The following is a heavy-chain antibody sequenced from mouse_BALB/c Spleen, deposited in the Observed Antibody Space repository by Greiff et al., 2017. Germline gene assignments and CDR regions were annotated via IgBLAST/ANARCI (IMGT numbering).Heavy chain of an antibody. CDR2: ISNLAYSI. D-gene: IGHD3-1*01. Sequence: EVKLMESGGGLVQPGGSRKLSCAASGFTFSDYGMAWVRQAPGKGPEWVAFISNLAYSIYYADTVTGRFTISRENAKNTLYLEMSSLRSEDTAMYYCARVGDSYFDYWGQGTTLTVSS. CDR1: GFTFSDYG. CDR3: ARVGDSYFDY. V-gene: IGHV5-15*02. J-gene: IGHJ2*01.